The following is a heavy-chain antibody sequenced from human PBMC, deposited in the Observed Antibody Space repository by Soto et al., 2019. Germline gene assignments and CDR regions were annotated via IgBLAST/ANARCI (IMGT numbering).Heavy chain of an antibody. CDR3: LAAAGLVSVLPYGMDV. CDR2: INPNSGGT. D-gene: IGHD6-13*01. CDR1: GYTFTGYY. Sequence: GASLKVSCKAAGYTFTGYYMHWGRQARGQGLEWMGWINPNSGGTNYAQKFQGRVTMTRDTSISTAYMELSRLRSDDTAVYYCLAAAGLVSVLPYGMDVWGQGTTVTVPS. V-gene: IGHV1-2*02. J-gene: IGHJ6*02.